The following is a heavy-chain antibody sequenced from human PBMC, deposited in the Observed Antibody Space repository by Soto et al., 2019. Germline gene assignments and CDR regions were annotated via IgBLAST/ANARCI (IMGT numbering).Heavy chain of an antibody. CDR1: AGSLSPNY. CDR2: IYYAGTT. J-gene: IGHJ1*01. D-gene: IGHD3-22*01. CDR3: ARLGAYYQAMDS. Sequence: PSETLSLTCTVSAGSLSPNYWSWIRQPPGKGLEWIGYIYYAGTTTYNPSLQSRVSISVDTAKNEVSLKLTSVTAADTAVYFCARLGAYYQAMDSWGQGTLVTAPQ. V-gene: IGHV4-59*08.